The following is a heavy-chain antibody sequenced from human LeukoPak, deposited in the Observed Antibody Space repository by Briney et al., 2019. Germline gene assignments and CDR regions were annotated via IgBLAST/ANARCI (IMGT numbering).Heavy chain of an antibody. CDR3: ARHRSYYGMDV. CDR1: GGSISSSSYH. V-gene: IGHV4-39*01. CDR2: IYYSGST. Sequence: PSQTLSLTCTVSGGSISSSSYHWGWIRQPPGKGLEWIGSIYYSGSTYYNPSLKSRVTISVDTSKNQFSLKLSSVTAADTAVYYCARHRSYYGMDVWGQGTTVTVSS. J-gene: IGHJ6*02.